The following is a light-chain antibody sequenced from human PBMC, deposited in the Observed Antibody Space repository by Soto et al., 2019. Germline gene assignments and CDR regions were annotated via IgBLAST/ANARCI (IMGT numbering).Light chain of an antibody. J-gene: IGLJ2*01. V-gene: IGLV1-44*01. CDR1: SSNIGSNT. CDR3: AAWDDSLNGVV. Sequence: QSVLTQPPSASGTPGQRVTISCSGSSSNIGSNTVNWYQQLPGTAPKLLIYSNNQRPSGVPERSSGSKSGTSASLAISGLQSEDEADYYCAAWDDSLNGVVFGGGTKLTVL. CDR2: SNN.